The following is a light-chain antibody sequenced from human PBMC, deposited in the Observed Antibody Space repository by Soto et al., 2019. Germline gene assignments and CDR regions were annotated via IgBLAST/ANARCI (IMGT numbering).Light chain of an antibody. CDR1: SSNIGAGSD. J-gene: IGLJ2*01. CDR3: QSYDSSLSGVV. V-gene: IGLV1-40*01. Sequence: QSVLTQPPSLSGAPGQRVTISCTGRSSNIGAGSDVHWYQQLPGTAPKLLIYGNSNRPSGVPDRFSGSKSGTSASLDITGLQAEDEADYYFQSYDSSLSGVVFGGGTKLTVL. CDR2: GNS.